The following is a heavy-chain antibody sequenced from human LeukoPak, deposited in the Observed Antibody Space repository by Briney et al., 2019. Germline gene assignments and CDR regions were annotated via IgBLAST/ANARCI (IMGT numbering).Heavy chain of an antibody. V-gene: IGHV4-59*01. CDR1: GGSISSYY. J-gene: IGHJ4*02. D-gene: IGHD6-6*01. CDR2: IYYSGST. CDR3: ASAHIAARYYFDY. Sequence: SETLSLTCTVSGGSISSYYWSWIRQPPGKGLEWIGYIYYSGSTSYNPSLKSRVTISLDTSKNQFSLKLSSVTAADTAVYYCASAHIAARYYFDYWGQGTLVTVSS.